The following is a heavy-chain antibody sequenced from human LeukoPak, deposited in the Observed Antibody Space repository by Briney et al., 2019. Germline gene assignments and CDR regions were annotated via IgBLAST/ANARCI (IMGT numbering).Heavy chain of an antibody. CDR3: ARAGPATDP. V-gene: IGHV3-48*03. Sequence: GGSLRLSCVASGFTFGSYKMNWVRQAPGKGLEWVSYISSSGSTTYYADSVKGRFTISRDNAKNSLYLQMNSLRADDTAVYYCARAGPATDPWGQGTLVTVSS. J-gene: IGHJ5*02. CDR2: ISSSGSTT. D-gene: IGHD2-2*01. CDR1: GFTFGSYK.